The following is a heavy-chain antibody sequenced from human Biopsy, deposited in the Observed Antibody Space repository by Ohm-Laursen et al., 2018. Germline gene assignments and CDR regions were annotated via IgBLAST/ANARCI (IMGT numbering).Heavy chain of an antibody. Sequence: ASVKASCKASGSTFNDYFIHWVRQSPGQGLEWMGWVNPNSGATNSAENFRDRVTLTRDTSISAVYIELRRLKSDDAAVYYCARDRMTDVFGGPTRTDVFDSWGQGTPVTVS. CDR3: ARDRMTDVFGGPTRTDVFDS. D-gene: IGHD3-10*01. CDR1: GSTFNDYF. J-gene: IGHJ4*02. V-gene: IGHV1-2*02. CDR2: VNPNSGAT.